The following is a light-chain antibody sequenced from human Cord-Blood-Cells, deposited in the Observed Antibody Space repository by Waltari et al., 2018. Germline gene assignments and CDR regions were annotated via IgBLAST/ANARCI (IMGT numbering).Light chain of an antibody. V-gene: IGLV2-14*01. CDR1: RSDVGGYNY. CDR3: SSHTSSSTWV. CDR2: DVS. J-gene: IGLJ3*02. Sequence: QSALSSPASVSGSHGQSITISCTGTRSDVGGYNYVFWYQQHPGKAPKLMIYDVSNRTSGVANRYSGSKSGNTASLTISGLQAEDEADYYCSSHTSSSTWVFGGGTKLTVL.